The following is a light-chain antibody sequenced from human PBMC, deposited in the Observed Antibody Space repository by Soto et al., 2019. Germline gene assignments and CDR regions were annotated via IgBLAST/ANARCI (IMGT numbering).Light chain of an antibody. J-gene: IGKJ2*02. CDR2: DAS. Sequence: EIVLTQSPATLSLSPGERATLSCRASQSVSSYLAWYQQKPGQAPRLLIYDASNRATGIPARFSGSGSGTDCTLTISSLEPEDFAVYYCQQRSNWPRTFGKGTKLEIK. CDR1: QSVSSY. CDR3: QQRSNWPRT. V-gene: IGKV3-11*01.